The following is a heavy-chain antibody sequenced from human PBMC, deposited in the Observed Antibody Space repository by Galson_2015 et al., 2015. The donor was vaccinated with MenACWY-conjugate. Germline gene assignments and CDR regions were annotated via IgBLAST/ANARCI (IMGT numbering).Heavy chain of an antibody. V-gene: IGHV1-69*13. J-gene: IGHJ6*02. D-gene: IGHD2-2*01. CDR1: GGTFSGYA. Sequence: SVKVSCKASGGTFSGYAIVWVRQAPGQGLEWMGGISPIFGTTNYAQKMQDRVTITADESATTAYMELRGLRSEDTAVYYCARGVELYQLLSGHYYYGMDDWAKGPRSPSP. CDR3: ARGVELYQLLSGHYYYGMDD. CDR2: ISPIFGTT.